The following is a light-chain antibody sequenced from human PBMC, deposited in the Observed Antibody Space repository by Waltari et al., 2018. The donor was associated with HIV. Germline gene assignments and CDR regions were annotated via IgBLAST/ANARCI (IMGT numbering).Light chain of an antibody. Sequence: DIVMTQSPLSLPVTPGEPASISFRSSQSLLHSNGYNYLDWYLQKPGQSPQLLIYLGSNWASGVPDRFSGSGSGTDFTLKSSRVEAEDVGVYYCMQALQTPIFGPGTKVDIK. CDR3: MQALQTPI. CDR2: LGS. CDR1: QSLLHSNGYNY. V-gene: IGKV2-28*01. J-gene: IGKJ3*01.